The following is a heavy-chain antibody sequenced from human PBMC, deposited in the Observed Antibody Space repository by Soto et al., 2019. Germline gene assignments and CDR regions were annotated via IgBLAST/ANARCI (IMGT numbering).Heavy chain of an antibody. CDR1: GFTFSSYW. J-gene: IGHJ4*02. Sequence: EVQLVESGGGLVQPGGSLRLSCAASGFTFSSYWMHWVRQAPGKGLVWVSRINSDGSSTSYADSVKGRFTISRDNAKNTVYLQMNSLRAEDTAGYYCARTRMVGPAATRADYWGQGTLVTVSS. V-gene: IGHV3-74*01. D-gene: IGHD2-2*01. CDR3: ARTRMVGPAATRADY. CDR2: INSDGSST.